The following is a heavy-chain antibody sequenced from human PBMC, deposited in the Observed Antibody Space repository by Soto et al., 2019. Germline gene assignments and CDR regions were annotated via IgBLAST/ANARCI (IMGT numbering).Heavy chain of an antibody. CDR3: ARALISSSSWYYYYYGMDV. CDR2: IWYDGSNK. CDR1: GFTFSSYG. V-gene: IGHV3-33*01. D-gene: IGHD6-13*01. Sequence: QVQLVESGGGVVQPGRSLRLSCAASGFTFSSYGMHWVRRAPGKGLEWVAVIWYDGSNKYYADSVKGRFTISRDNSKNTLYLQMNSLRAEDTAVYYCARALISSSSWYYYYYGMDVWGQGTTVTVSS. J-gene: IGHJ6*02.